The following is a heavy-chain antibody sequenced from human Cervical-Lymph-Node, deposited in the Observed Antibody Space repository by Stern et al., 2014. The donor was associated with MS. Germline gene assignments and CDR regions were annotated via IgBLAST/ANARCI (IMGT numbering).Heavy chain of an antibody. CDR2: IIPIFGTT. D-gene: IGHD1-26*01. Sequence: QVQLGQSGAEVKKPGSSVKGSCKASGGTISSYAINWVRQAPGQGLEWLGGIIPIFGTTNYAQKFQGRVTVTADESTNTAYMELSSLRSEDTAVYYCATGGDATYYFDYWAQGTLVTVSS. CDR3: ATGGDATYYFDY. J-gene: IGHJ4*02. V-gene: IGHV1-69*01. CDR1: GGTISSYA.